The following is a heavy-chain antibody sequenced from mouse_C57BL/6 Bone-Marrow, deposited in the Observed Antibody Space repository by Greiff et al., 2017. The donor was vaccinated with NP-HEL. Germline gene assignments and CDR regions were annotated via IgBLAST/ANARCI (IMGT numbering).Heavy chain of an antibody. CDR1: GYSFTGYY. V-gene: IGHV1-42*01. Sequence: VQLKESGPELVKPGASVKISCKASGYSFTGYYMNWVKQSPEKSLEWIGEINPSTGGTTYNQKFKAKATLTVDKSSSTAYMQLKSLTSEDSAVYYCARFYYGNYDWYFDVWGTGTTVTVSS. J-gene: IGHJ1*03. CDR2: INPSTGGT. CDR3: ARFYYGNYDWYFDV. D-gene: IGHD2-1*01.